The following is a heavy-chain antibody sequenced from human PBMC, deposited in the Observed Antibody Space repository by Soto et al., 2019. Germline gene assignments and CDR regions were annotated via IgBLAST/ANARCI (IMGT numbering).Heavy chain of an antibody. CDR2: ISADGGGT. V-gene: IGHV3-23*01. J-gene: IGHJ4*02. Sequence: PGGSLRLSCAASGFTLSSSAVRWVRQAPGKGLEWVSGISADGGGTYYADSVKGRFTISRDVAKNTVYLQMNGLRVEDTAVYYCAKGVGECVETFADWGQGTLVTVSS. CDR1: GFTLSSSA. D-gene: IGHD3-16*01. CDR3: AKGVGECVETFAD.